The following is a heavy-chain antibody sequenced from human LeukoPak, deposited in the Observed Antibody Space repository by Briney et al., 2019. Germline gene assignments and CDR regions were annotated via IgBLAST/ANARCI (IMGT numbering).Heavy chain of an antibody. CDR2: ISSSSSYI. CDR1: GFTFSSYS. V-gene: IGHV3-21*01. J-gene: IGHJ3*02. Sequence: GGSLRLSCAASGFTFSSYSMNWVHQAPGKGLEWVSSISSSSSYIYYADSGKGRFTISRDNAKNSLYLQMNSLRAEDTAVYYCARMATIADAFDIWGQGTMVTVSS. D-gene: IGHD5-12*01. CDR3: ARMATIADAFDI.